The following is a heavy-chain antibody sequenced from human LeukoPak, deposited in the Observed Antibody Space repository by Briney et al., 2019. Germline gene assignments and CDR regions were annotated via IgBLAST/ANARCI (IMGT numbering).Heavy chain of an antibody. Sequence: GGSLRLSCAASGFTVSSNYMSWVRQAPGKGLEWVSVIYSGGSTYYADSVKGRFTISRDNSKNTLYLQMNSLRDEDTAVYYCAKNYAREYSAYPGDYFDDWGQGTLVTVSS. CDR2: IYSGGST. D-gene: IGHD5-12*01. CDR1: GFTVSSNY. V-gene: IGHV3-66*01. J-gene: IGHJ4*02. CDR3: AKNYAREYSAYPGDYFDD.